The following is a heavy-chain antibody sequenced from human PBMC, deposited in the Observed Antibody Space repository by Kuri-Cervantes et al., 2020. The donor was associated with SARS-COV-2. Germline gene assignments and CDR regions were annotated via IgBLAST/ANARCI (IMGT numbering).Heavy chain of an antibody. CDR1: GFTFSSYS. CDR2: ISSSSSYI. CDR3: ARVTVGATWLGDAFDI. V-gene: IGHV3-21*01. Sequence: GGSLRLCCAASGFTFSSYSMNWVRQAPGKGLEWVSSISSSSSYIYYADSVKGRFTISRDNAKNSLYLQMNSLRAEDTAVYYCARVTVGATWLGDAFDIWGQGTMVTVSS. D-gene: IGHD1-26*01. J-gene: IGHJ3*02.